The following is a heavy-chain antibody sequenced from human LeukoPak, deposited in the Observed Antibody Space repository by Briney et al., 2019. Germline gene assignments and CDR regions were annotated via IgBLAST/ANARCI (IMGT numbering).Heavy chain of an antibody. Sequence: GGSLRVSCAASAFTFSSYAMSWARQAPGKGLEWVSGISGSGMSTYYADSVKGRFTISRDNSKKTAYLQMNSLRAEDTAVYYCAKDSGVSDIHVFDYWGQGTLVTVSS. CDR3: AKDSGVSDIHVFDY. D-gene: IGHD3-9*01. V-gene: IGHV3-23*01. CDR2: ISGSGMST. J-gene: IGHJ4*02. CDR1: AFTFSSYA.